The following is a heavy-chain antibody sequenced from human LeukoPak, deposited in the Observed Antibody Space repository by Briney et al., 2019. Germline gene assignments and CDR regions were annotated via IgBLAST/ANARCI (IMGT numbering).Heavy chain of an antibody. CDR1: GFTFSSYA. D-gene: IGHD2-21*02. Sequence: GGSLRLSCAASGFTFSSYAMSWVRQVPGKGLEWVSVISGSGDNTYYADSVKGRFTISRDNSKNTLFLQMNSLRLEDTAVYYCASSNCDGDCYLDYWGQGTLVTVSS. J-gene: IGHJ4*02. CDR2: ISGSGDNT. V-gene: IGHV3-23*01. CDR3: ASSNCDGDCYLDY.